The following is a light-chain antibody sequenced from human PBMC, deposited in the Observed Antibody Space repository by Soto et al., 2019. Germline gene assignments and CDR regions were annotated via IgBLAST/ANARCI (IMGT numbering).Light chain of an antibody. CDR3: QQYGRSPYT. CDR2: DAS. V-gene: IGKV3-20*01. CDR1: QTASSSH. J-gene: IGKJ2*01. Sequence: EIVLTQSPGALSLSPGERATLSCRASQTASSSHLAWYQQKPGQAPRLLIYDASSRATGISDRFSGSGSGTDFTLTISRLESEDFAVYYCQQYGRSPYTFGQETKVEIK.